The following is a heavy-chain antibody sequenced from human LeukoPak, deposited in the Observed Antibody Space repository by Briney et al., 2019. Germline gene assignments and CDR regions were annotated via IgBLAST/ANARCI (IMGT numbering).Heavy chain of an antibody. CDR1: GGSISSSSYY. D-gene: IGHD3-9*01. J-gene: IGHJ4*02. Sequence: SETLSLTCTVSGGSISSSSYYWGWIRQPPGKGLEWIGSIYYSGSTYYNPSLKSRVTISVDTSKNQFSLKLGSVTAADTAVYYCARAQVKTYYDILTGYYDQYYFDYWGQGTLVTVSS. CDR3: ARAQVKTYYDILTGYYDQYYFDY. V-gene: IGHV4-39*07. CDR2: IYYSGST.